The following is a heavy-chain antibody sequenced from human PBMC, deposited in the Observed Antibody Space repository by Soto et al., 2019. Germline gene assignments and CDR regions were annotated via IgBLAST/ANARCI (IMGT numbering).Heavy chain of an antibody. J-gene: IGHJ4*02. CDR1: GGGFSTYA. Sequence: QVQLVQSGAEVKKPGSSVKVSCKASGGGFSTYAITWVRQAPGQVLEWMGGITPIFDTTNYAQKFQGRVTITADESTTTVHMELTSLTSEDTAVYYCATGGTTVTRRFDYWGQGTLVTVSS. CDR3: ATGGTTVTRRFDY. CDR2: ITPIFDTT. D-gene: IGHD4-17*01. V-gene: IGHV1-69*01.